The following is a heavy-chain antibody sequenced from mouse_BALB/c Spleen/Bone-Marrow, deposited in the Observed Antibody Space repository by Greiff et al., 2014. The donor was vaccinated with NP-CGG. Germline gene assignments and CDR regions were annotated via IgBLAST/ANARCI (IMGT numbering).Heavy chain of an antibody. CDR2: IDLANGNT. D-gene: IGHD1-1*01. CDR3: ASYYYGSSSFAY. Sequence: EVQLQQSGAELVKPGASVKLSCTASGFNIKDTYMHWVKQRPEQGLEWIGRIDLANGNTKYDPKFQGKATITADTSSNTAYLQLSSLTSEDTAVYYCASYYYGSSSFAYWGQGTMVTVSA. J-gene: IGHJ3*01. V-gene: IGHV14-3*02. CDR1: GFNIKDTY.